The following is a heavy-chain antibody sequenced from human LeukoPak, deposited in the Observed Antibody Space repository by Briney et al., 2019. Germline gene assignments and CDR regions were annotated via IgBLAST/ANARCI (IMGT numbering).Heavy chain of an antibody. D-gene: IGHD4-17*01. CDR2: INPNSGGT. CDR3: ARIRAWYGDYFYFDY. V-gene: IGHV1-2*02. J-gene: IGHJ4*02. Sequence: INPNSGGTNYAQKFQGRVTMTRDTSISTAYMELSRLRSDDTAVYYCARIRAWYGDYFYFDYWGQGTLVTVSS.